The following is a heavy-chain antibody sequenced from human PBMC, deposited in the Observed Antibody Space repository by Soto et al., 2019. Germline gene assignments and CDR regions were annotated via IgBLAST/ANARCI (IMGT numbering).Heavy chain of an antibody. J-gene: IGHJ6*02. Sequence: ASVKVSCKASGYTFTSYYMHWVRQAPGQGLEWMGIINPSGGSTSYAQKFQGRATMTRDTSTSTVYMELSSLRSEDTAVYYCARANNIAAAGTYGMDVWGQGTTVTVSS. CDR1: GYTFTSYY. D-gene: IGHD6-13*01. V-gene: IGHV1-46*01. CDR2: INPSGGST. CDR3: ARANNIAAAGTYGMDV.